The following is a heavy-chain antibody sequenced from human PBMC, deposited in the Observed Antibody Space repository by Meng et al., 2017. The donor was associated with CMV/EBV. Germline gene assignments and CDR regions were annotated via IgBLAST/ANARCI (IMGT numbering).Heavy chain of an antibody. CDR2: IKTDGSST. CDR1: GFTFSSYW. J-gene: IGHJ4*02. D-gene: IGHD2-15*01. V-gene: IGHV3-74*01. CDR3: ARICSGATCAVGN. Sequence: CAGYGFTFSSYWMHWVRQAPGKGLVWVSRIKTDGSSTDYADSVKGRFTISRDNAKNTLYLQMTSLRAEDTAVYYCARICSGATCAVGNWGQGTLVTVSS.